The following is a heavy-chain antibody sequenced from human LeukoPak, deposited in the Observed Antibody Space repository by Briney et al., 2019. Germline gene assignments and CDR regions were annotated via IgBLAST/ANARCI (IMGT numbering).Heavy chain of an antibody. V-gene: IGHV3-30*02. D-gene: IGHD3-22*01. CDR3: AKVFGYYDSSTYYSTV. Sequence: GGSLRLSCVASGFTFSSYGMYWVRQAPGKGLEWVAFIRYDGSKKYYADSVKGRFTISRDNSKNTVYLQMNSLRAEDTAVYYCAKVFGYYDSSTYYSTVWGQGTLVTVSS. CDR1: GFTFSSYG. CDR2: IRYDGSKK. J-gene: IGHJ4*02.